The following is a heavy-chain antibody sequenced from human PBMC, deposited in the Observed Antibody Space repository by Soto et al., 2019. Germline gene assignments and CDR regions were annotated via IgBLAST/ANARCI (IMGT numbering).Heavy chain of an antibody. D-gene: IGHD4-17*01. Sequence: GGSLRLSCAASGFTFSSYWIHWVRQAPGKGLVWVSRINSDGSSTSYADSVKGRFTISRDNAKNTLYLQMNSLRAEDTAVYYCARYFHDYGGPAFDIWGQGTMVTVSS. CDR3: ARYFHDYGGPAFDI. J-gene: IGHJ3*02. V-gene: IGHV3-74*01. CDR2: INSDGSST. CDR1: GFTFSSYW.